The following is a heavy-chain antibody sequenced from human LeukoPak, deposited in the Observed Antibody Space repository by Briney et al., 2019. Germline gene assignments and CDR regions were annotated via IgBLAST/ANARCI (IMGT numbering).Heavy chain of an antibody. J-gene: IGHJ4*02. Sequence: SETLSLTCTVSGGSISSYYWSWIRQPPGKGLEWIGYIYYSGSTNYNPSLKSRVTISVDTSKNQFSLKLSSVTAADTAVYYCARESMAGTDFDYWGQGTLVTVSS. CDR2: IYYSGST. CDR3: ARESMAGTDFDY. D-gene: IGHD6-19*01. V-gene: IGHV4-59*01. CDR1: GGSISSYY.